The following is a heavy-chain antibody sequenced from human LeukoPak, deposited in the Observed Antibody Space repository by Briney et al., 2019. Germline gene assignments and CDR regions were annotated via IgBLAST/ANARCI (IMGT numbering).Heavy chain of an antibody. V-gene: IGHV4-39*01. CDR3: EVIAAAGRIKGVTGYFDL. J-gene: IGHJ2*01. Sequence: SETLSLTCTVSGGSISSSSYYWGWIRQPPGKGLEWIGSIYYSGSTYYNPSLKSRVTISVDTSKNQFSLKLSSVTAADTAVYYCEVIAAAGRIKGVTGYFDLWGRGTLVTVSS. CDR1: GGSISSSSYY. CDR2: IYYSGST. D-gene: IGHD6-13*01.